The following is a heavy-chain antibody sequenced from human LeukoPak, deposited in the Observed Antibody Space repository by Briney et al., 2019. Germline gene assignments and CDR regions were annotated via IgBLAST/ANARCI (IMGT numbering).Heavy chain of an antibody. CDR3: ARDVDIVATIYGDAFDI. CDR2: ISSSSSTI. D-gene: IGHD5-12*01. V-gene: IGHV3-48*01. CDR1: GFTLSTYS. Sequence: PGGSLRLSCAASGFTLSTYSMNWVRQAPGKGLEWVSYISSSSSTIYYADSVRGRFTISRDNAKYSLYLQMNSLRAEDTAVYYCARDVDIVATIYGDAFDIWGQGTMVTVSS. J-gene: IGHJ3*02.